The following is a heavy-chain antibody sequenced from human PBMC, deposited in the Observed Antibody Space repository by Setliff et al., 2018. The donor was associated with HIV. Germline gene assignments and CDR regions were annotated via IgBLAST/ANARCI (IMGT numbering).Heavy chain of an antibody. J-gene: IGHJ6*03. V-gene: IGHV4-59*11. D-gene: IGHD3-10*01. Sequence: SETLSLTWTVSGGSISSHYWSWIRQPPGKGLEWIGYIYYSGSTNYNPSLKSRVTISVDTSKNQFSRKLSSVTAADTAVYYCARDGPLEGSYRYYYYYMDVWGKGTTVTVSS. CDR2: IYYSGST. CDR3: ARDGPLEGSYRYYYYYMDV. CDR1: GGSISSHY.